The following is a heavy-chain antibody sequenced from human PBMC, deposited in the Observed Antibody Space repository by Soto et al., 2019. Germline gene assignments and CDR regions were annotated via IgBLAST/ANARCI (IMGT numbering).Heavy chain of an antibody. D-gene: IGHD3-10*01. CDR2: INAGNGNT. CDR3: ARGVGSGTYYNQYNWFDP. V-gene: IGHV1-3*01. CDR1: GYTFTSYA. Sequence: ASVKVSCKASGYTFTSYAMHWVRQAPGQRLEWMGWINAGNGNTKYSQKFQGRVTITRDTSTSTAYMELRSLRSEDTAVYYCARGVGSGTYYNQYNWFDPWGQGTLVTVSS. J-gene: IGHJ5*02.